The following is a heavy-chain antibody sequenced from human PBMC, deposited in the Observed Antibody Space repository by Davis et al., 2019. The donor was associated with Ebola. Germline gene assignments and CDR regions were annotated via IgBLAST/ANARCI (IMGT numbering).Heavy chain of an antibody. CDR3: ARGSDFYSYGGDFDY. V-gene: IGHV4-39*01. Sequence: MPSETLSLTCTVSGGSISSSSYYWGWIRQPPGKGLEWIGSIYYSGSTYYNPSLKSRVTISVDTSKNQFSLKLSSVTAADTAVYYCARGSDFYSYGGDFDYWGQGTLVTVSA. J-gene: IGHJ4*02. D-gene: IGHD5-18*01. CDR1: GGSISSSSYY. CDR2: IYYSGST.